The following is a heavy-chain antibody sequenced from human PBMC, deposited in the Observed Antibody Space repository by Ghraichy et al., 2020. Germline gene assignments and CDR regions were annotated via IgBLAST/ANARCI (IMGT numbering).Heavy chain of an antibody. CDR3: ARSLGITGTTRYYYYGMDV. D-gene: IGHD1-7*01. J-gene: IGHJ6*02. CDR2: INHSGST. V-gene: IGHV4-34*01. Sequence: SETLSLTCAVYGGSFSGYYWSWIRQPPGKGLEWIGEINHSGSTNYNPSLKSRVTISVDTSKNQFSLKLSSVTAADTAVYYCARSLGITGTTRYYYYGMDVWGQGTTVTVSS. CDR1: GGSFSGYY.